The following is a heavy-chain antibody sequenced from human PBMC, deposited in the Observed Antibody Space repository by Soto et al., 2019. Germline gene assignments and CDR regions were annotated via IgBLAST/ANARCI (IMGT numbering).Heavy chain of an antibody. D-gene: IGHD3-22*01. CDR1: GFTFSNAW. V-gene: IGHV3-15*07. Sequence: HGGSLRLSCAASGFTFSNAWMNWVRQAPGKGLEWVGRIKSKTDGGTTDYAAPVKGRFTISRDDSKNTLYLQMNSLKTEDTAVYYCTTVYYYDSSGYYLVLDLNAFDIWGQGTMVTVSS. CDR3: TTVYYYDSSGYYLVLDLNAFDI. CDR2: IKSKTDGGTT. J-gene: IGHJ3*02.